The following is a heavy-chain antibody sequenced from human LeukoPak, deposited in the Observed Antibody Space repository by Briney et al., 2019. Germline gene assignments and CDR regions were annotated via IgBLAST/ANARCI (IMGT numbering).Heavy chain of an antibody. CDR3: ARGLPNYYGMDV. CDR2: IKQGGNEK. J-gene: IGHJ6*02. V-gene: IGHV3-7*01. CDR1: GFTFNEYW. Sequence: GGSLRLSCVASGFTFNEYWMSWVRQAPWKGLEWVAKIKQGGNEKYYVDSVKGRFTISRDNAKNTVYLQMNSLRTEDTAVYYCARGLPNYYGMDVWGQGTTVTVSS.